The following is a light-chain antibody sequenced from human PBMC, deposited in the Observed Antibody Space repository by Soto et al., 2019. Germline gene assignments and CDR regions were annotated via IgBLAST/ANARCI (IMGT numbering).Light chain of an antibody. CDR2: FAS. Sequence: IQMTQSPSCVSGSVGDRVSLTCRSSQGVVNMLAWYQQKPGKVPQLLIYFASTLGSGVPSRFSGSGSGTDFILTINTLQADDFATYYCLHTYSFPRTFGQGTKVDI. V-gene: IGKV1-12*01. CDR1: QGVVNM. CDR3: LHTYSFPRT. J-gene: IGKJ1*01.